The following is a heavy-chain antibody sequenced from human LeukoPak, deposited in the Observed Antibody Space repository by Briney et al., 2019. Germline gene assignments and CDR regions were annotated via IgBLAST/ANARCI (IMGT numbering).Heavy chain of an antibody. D-gene: IGHD2-21*02. CDR1: GDSVSSNSAA. CDR2: TYDRSKLYN. V-gene: IGHV6-1*01. CDR3: ARGRGARYLAYCGGDCYSNFDY. Sequence: SQTLSLTCAISGDSVSSNSAAWNWIRQSPSRGLEWLGSTYDRSKLYNDYAVSVKSRITINPDISKNQFSLQLNSVTPEDTAVYYCARGRGARYLAYCGGDCYSNFDYWGQGTLVTVSS. J-gene: IGHJ4*02.